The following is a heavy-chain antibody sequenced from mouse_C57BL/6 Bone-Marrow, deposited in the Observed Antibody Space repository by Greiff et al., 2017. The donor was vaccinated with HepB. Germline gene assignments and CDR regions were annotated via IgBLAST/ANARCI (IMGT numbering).Heavy chain of an antibody. Sequence: EVMLVESGGGLVKPGGSLKLSCAASGFTFSSYAMSWVRQTPEKRLEWVATISDGGSYTYYPDNVKGRFTISRDNAKNNLYLQMSHLKSEDTAMYYCARYDYPFAYWGQGTLVTVSA. J-gene: IGHJ3*01. V-gene: IGHV5-4*03. CDR1: GFTFSSYA. CDR3: ARYDYPFAY. CDR2: ISDGGSYT. D-gene: IGHD2-4*01.